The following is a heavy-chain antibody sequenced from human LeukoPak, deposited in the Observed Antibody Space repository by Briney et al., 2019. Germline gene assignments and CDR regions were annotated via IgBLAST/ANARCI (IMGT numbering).Heavy chain of an antibody. CDR1: GFTFSSYS. CDR2: ISSSSSYI. CDR3: ARERLTVHWFDP. J-gene: IGHJ5*02. V-gene: IGHV3-21*01. D-gene: IGHD4-17*01. Sequence: GGSLRLSCAASGFTFSSYSMNWVRQAPGKGLEWVSSISSSSSYIYYADSVKGRFTISRDNAKNSLYLQMNSLRAEDTAVYYCARERLTVHWFDPWGQGTLVTVSS.